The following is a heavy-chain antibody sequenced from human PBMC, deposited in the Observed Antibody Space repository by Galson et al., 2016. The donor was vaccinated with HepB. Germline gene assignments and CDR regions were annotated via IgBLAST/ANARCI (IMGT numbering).Heavy chain of an antibody. Sequence: SLRLSCAASGFIFSRYGMHWVRQAPGKGLEWVAFIWDDGNNKYYADSVKGRFTISRDNSDNTLYLQMDSLRAEDTAVYYCARVDTMVNTLFSYHLDHWGQGTLVTVSS. CDR1: GFIFSRYG. J-gene: IGHJ4*02. CDR2: IWDDGNNK. CDR3: ARVDTMVNTLFSYHLDH. V-gene: IGHV3-33*01. D-gene: IGHD4/OR15-4a*01.